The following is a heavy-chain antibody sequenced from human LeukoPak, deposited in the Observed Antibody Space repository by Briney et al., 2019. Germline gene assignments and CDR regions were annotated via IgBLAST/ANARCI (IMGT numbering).Heavy chain of an antibody. CDR1: GFSVSSSY. J-gene: IGHJ4*02. CDR2: ISSRSDYI. V-gene: IGHV3-21*01. D-gene: IGHD2-21*01. Sequence: GGSLRLSCAASGFSVSSSYMSWVRQAPGKGLEWVSSISSRSDYIYYADSLKGRFTISRDNAKNSLYLQMNSLRAEDTAVYYCARDRGSPGIADFWGQGTLVIVSS. CDR3: ARDRGSPGIADF.